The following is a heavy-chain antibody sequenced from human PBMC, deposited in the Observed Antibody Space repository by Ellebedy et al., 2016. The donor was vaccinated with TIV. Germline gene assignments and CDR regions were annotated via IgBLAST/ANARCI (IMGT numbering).Heavy chain of an antibody. Sequence: ASVKVSXXASGYTFTSYDINWVRQATGRGLEWMGWMNPNSGNTGYAQKFQGRVTMTRNTSISTAYMELSSLRSEDTAVYYCAREPLGSWGQGTLVTVSS. J-gene: IGHJ4*02. V-gene: IGHV1-8*01. D-gene: IGHD3-10*01. CDR2: MNPNSGNT. CDR3: AREPLGS. CDR1: GYTFTSYD.